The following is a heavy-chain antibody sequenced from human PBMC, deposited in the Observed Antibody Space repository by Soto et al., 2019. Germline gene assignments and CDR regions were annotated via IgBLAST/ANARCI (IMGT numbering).Heavy chain of an antibody. CDR2: IYPGDSDT. D-gene: IGHD2-15*01. V-gene: IGHV5-51*01. Sequence: PGESLKISCRGSGYSFTSYWIGWVRQMPGKGLEWMGIIYPGDSDTRYSPSFQGQVTISAGKSISTAYLQWSSLKASDTAMYYWASGGGGRPDYYYYGMDVWGQGTTVTVSS. J-gene: IGHJ6*02. CDR3: ASGGGGRPDYYYYGMDV. CDR1: GYSFTSYW.